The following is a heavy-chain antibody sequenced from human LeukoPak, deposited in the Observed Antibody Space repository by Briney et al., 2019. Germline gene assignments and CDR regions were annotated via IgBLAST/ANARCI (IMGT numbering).Heavy chain of an antibody. D-gene: IGHD3-22*01. J-gene: IGHJ4*02. CDR2: INSDGSGT. V-gene: IGHV3-74*01. CDR3: GSLTVVAKDH. CDR1: GFSFSTHW. Sequence: GGSLRLSCAASGFSFSTHWMNWVRQAPGKGLVYVAQINSDGSGTAYADSVKGRFTISRDNAKNTLYLEMSSLRAEDTAVYYCGSLTVVAKDHWGQGTLVTVSS.